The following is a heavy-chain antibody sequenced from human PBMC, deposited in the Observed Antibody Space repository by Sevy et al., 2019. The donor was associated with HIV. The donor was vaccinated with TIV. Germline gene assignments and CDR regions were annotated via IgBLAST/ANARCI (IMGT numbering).Heavy chain of an antibody. Sequence: GESLKISCTASGFTFGDYCMSWVRQAPGKGLEWVAFLKSDVYGGTVDHAASVRGRFVISRDDSKTIAYLQMNDLKTEDTGVYYCTRWKAAQSIFGYWGQGALVTFSS. CDR2: LKSDVYGGTV. CDR1: GFTFGDYC. V-gene: IGHV3-49*04. D-gene: IGHD6-13*01. J-gene: IGHJ4*02. CDR3: TRWKAAQSIFGY.